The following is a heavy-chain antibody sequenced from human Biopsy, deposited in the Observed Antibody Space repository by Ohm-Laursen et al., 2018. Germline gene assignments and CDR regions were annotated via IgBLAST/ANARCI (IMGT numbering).Heavy chain of an antibody. CDR2: IYYTGST. CDR3: ARDRGYYSDRTVPGYFDL. D-gene: IGHD3-22*01. V-gene: IGHV4-59*01. Sequence: TLSLTCTVSGDSISSYYWSWIRQPPGKGLQWIGYIYYTGSTDYNPSLQSRVTISVDTSKNHFSLRLRSVTPADTAIYYCARDRGYYSDRTVPGYFDLWGRGTLVTVSS. CDR1: GDSISSYY. J-gene: IGHJ2*01.